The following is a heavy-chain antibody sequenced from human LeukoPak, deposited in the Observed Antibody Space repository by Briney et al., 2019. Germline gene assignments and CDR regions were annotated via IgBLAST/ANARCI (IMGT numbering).Heavy chain of an antibody. CDR2: INHSGST. J-gene: IGHJ5*02. Sequence: PSETLSLTCTVSGGSISSSSYYWGWIRQPPGKGLEWIGEINHSGSTNYNPSLKSRVTISVDTSKNQFSLKLSSVTAADTAVYYCARAPEFDCSGGSCYPWGQGTLVTVSS. V-gene: IGHV4-39*07. D-gene: IGHD2-15*01. CDR3: ARAPEFDCSGGSCYP. CDR1: GGSISSSSYY.